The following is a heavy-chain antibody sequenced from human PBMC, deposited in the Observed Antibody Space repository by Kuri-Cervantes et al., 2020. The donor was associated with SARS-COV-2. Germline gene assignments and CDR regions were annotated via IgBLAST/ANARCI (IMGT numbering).Heavy chain of an antibody. J-gene: IGHJ6*02. V-gene: IGHV1-2*04. D-gene: IGHD4-11*01. CDR3: ARDRYYSKVYYGMDV. CDR2: INPNSGGT. Sequence: ASVKVSCKASGYTFTGYYMHWVRQAPGQGLEWMGWINPNSGGTNYAQKFQGWVTMTRDTSISTAYMELSRLRSDDTAVYYCARDRYYSKVYYGMDVWGQGNTV. CDR1: GYTFTGYY.